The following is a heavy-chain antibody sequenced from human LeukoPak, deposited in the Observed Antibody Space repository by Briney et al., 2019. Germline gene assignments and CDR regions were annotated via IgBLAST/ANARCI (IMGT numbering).Heavy chain of an antibody. Sequence: SDTLSLTCPVYGGSFSGYHWPGLAQSRGRGREGLRDINPGGSTYYNPSLNSRLTISVDTSKHQFSLKLRSVTAADTAVYYCARGRHDITMIVVLMTSVSYYLDVWGKGTTVTVS. CDR1: GGSFSGYH. V-gene: IGHV4-34*01. CDR2: INPGGST. D-gene: IGHD3-22*01. J-gene: IGHJ6*03. CDR3: ARGRHDITMIVVLMTSVSYYLDV.